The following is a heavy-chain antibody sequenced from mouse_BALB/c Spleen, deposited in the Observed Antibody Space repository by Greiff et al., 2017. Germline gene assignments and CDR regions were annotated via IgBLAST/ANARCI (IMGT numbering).Heavy chain of an antibody. D-gene: IGHD1-1*01. CDR2: ISYSGST. J-gene: IGHJ3*01. CDR3: ARCYYGSSYLAY. CDR1: GDSITSGY. Sequence: EVKLQESGPDLVKPSQTLSLTCSVTGDSITSGYWNWIRKFPGNKLEYMGYISYSGSTYYNPSLKSRISITRDTSKNQYYLQLNSVTTEDTATYYCARCYYGSSYLAYWGQGTLVTVSA. V-gene: IGHV3-8*02.